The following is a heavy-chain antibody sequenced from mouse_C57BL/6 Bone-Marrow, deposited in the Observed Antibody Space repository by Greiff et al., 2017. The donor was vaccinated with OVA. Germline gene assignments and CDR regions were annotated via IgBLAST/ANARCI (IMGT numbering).Heavy chain of an antibody. D-gene: IGHD1-1*01. CDR2: IDPANDNT. Sequence: EVQLQQSVAELVRPGASVKLSCTASGFNIKNNYMHWVKQRPEKGLEWIGRIDPANDNTKYAPKFQGKATMTADTSSNNAYLQLSSLSSEDTAVYCCARGNFGSSFYAMDYWGQGTSVTVSS. V-gene: IGHV14-3*01. J-gene: IGHJ4*01. CDR3: ARGNFGSSFYAMDY. CDR1: GFNIKNNY.